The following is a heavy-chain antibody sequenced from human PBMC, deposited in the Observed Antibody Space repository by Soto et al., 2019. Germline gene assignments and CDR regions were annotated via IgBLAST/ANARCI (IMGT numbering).Heavy chain of an antibody. CDR2: INNNGHS. J-gene: IGHJ5*02. Sequence: PSETLSLTCTVSGGSMRNSYWSWIRQSPGNGPEWIGWINNNGHSNYNPSLRSRVTLSVETSRNHFFLKVTSVTAADTAVYSCARPWDYHHYGADWFDPWGHGILVTVSS. CDR1: GGSMRNSY. V-gene: IGHV4-59*08. CDR3: ARPWDYHHYGADWFDP. D-gene: IGHD3-16*01.